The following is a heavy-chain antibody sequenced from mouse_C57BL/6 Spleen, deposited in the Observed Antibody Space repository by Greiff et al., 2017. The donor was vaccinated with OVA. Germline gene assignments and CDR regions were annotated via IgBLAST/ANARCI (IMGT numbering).Heavy chain of an antibody. CDR2: IDPSDSYT. CDR3: ARRDISGYVDY. Sequence: QVQLQQPGAELVKPGASVKLSCKASGYTFTSYWMQWVKQRPGQGLEWIGEIDPSDSYTNYNQKFKGQATLPGDTSYSTAYMQLSSLTSEDSAVYYCARRDISGYVDYWGQGTTLTVSS. J-gene: IGHJ2*01. V-gene: IGHV1-50*01. CDR1: GYTFTSYW. D-gene: IGHD3-2*02.